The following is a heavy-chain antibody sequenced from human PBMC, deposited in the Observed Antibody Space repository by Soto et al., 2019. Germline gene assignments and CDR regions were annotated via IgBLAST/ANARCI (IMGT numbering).Heavy chain of an antibody. CDR2: IIPIFGRA. CDR3: ARGRYYGSGSRTDYYYYYGMDV. Sequence: QVQLVQSGAEVKKPGSSVKVSCKASGGTFSSYAISWVRQAPGQGLEWMGGIIPIFGRANYAQKFQGRVTITADESTSTAYMELSSLRSEDTAVYYCARGRYYGSGSRTDYYYYYGMDVWGQGTTVTVSS. J-gene: IGHJ6*02. D-gene: IGHD3-10*01. CDR1: GGTFSSYA. V-gene: IGHV1-69*12.